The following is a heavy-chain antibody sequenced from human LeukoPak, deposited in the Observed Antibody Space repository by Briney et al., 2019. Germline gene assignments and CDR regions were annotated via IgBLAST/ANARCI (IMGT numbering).Heavy chain of an antibody. J-gene: IGHJ4*02. CDR3: AKDRIRDGYNDY. D-gene: IGHD5-24*01. CDR2: IGASGGNT. V-gene: IGHV3-23*01. CDR1: GYPFSDHY. Sequence: PGGSLRLSCAVSGYPFSDHYIDWVRQAPGKGLEWVSAIGASGGNTYYADSVKGRFTISRDNSKNMLYLQMNSLRAEDTAVYYCAKDRIRDGYNDYWGQGILVTVSS.